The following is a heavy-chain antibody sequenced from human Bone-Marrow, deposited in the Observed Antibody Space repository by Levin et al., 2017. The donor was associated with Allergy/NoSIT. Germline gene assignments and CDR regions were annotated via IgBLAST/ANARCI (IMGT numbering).Heavy chain of an antibody. CDR1: GFSFSNYG. D-gene: IGHD3-10*01. V-gene: IGHV3-33*01. CDR3: ARESTDMLRGLGWGPKSTDKEVLDI. CDR2: IWTEGGNK. Sequence: GESLKISCVASGFSFSNYGMHWVRQAPGKGLEWVAVIWTEGGNKNYADSVKGRFTISRDNSRNTLYLQMNSLRAEDTALYYCARESTDMLRGLGWGPKSTDKEVLDIWGQGSMVTVSS. J-gene: IGHJ3*02.